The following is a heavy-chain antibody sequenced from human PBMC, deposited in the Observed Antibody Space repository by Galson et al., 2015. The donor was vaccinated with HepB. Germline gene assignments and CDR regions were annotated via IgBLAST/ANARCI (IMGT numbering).Heavy chain of an antibody. D-gene: IGHD5-18*01. Sequence: SLRLSCAASGFTFSSYSMNWVRQAPGKGLEWVSSISSSSSYIYYADSVKGRFTISRDNSKNTLYLQMNSLRAEDTAVYYCAKGLVTARYYFDYWGQGTLVTVSS. CDR2: ISSSSSYI. J-gene: IGHJ4*02. V-gene: IGHV3-21*04. CDR1: GFTFSSYS. CDR3: AKGLVTARYYFDY.